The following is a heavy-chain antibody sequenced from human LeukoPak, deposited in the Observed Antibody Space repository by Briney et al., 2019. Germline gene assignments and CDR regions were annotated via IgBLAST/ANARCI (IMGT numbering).Heavy chain of an antibody. V-gene: IGHV1-2*06. D-gene: IGHD6-6*01. J-gene: IGHJ6*03. Sequence: ASVKVSCKASGYTFTGYYMHWVRQAPGQGLEWMGRINPNSGGTNYAQKFQGRVTMTRDTSISTAYMELSRLRSDDTAVYYCARDQQLAHYYYSYYYMDVWGRGTTVTVSS. CDR1: GYTFTGYY. CDR3: ARDQQLAHYYYSYYYMDV. CDR2: INPNSGGT.